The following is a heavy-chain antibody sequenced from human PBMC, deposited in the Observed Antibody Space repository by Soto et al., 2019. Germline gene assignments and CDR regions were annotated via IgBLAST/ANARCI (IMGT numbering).Heavy chain of an antibody. Sequence: QVQLVQSGAEVKKPGSSVKVSCKAPGGTFSSYAISWVRQAPGQGLEWMGGIIPIFGTAKYAQKFQGRVTITADESTSTGYMELSSLRSEDTAVYYWARSQGGSSSLDIYYYYYYGMDVWGQGTKVTVSS. CDR1: GGTFSSYA. D-gene: IGHD2-15*01. CDR3: ARSQGGSSSLDIYYYYYYGMDV. V-gene: IGHV1-69*01. CDR2: IIPIFGTA. J-gene: IGHJ6*02.